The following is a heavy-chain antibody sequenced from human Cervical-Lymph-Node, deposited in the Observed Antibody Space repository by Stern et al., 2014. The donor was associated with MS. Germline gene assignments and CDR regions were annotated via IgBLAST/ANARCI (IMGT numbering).Heavy chain of an antibody. CDR3: ARGELKEGLVRGMDV. Sequence: QVQLVQSGAEVKKPRSSGKVSCKASGGTFSSYAISWVRHAPGQRLEWRGGIIPIFGTANSALKSQGRVTITADESTSTAYMELSSLRSEDTAVYYCARGELKEGLVRGMDVWGQGTTVTVSS. CDR1: GGTFSSYA. CDR2: IIPIFGTA. J-gene: IGHJ6*02. V-gene: IGHV1-69*01. D-gene: IGHD1-26*01.